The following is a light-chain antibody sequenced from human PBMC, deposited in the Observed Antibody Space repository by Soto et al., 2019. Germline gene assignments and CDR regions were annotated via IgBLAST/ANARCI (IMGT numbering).Light chain of an antibody. CDR2: GAS. Sequence: EIVLTQSPGTLSLSPVERATLSCMASQSVSSNLAGYQQKPGQAPRLLIYGASTRATGIPARFSGSGSGTEFTLTISSLQSEDFAVYYCQQYNNWPPTFGQGTKVDI. CDR3: QQYNNWPPT. CDR1: QSVSSN. J-gene: IGKJ1*01. V-gene: IGKV3-15*01.